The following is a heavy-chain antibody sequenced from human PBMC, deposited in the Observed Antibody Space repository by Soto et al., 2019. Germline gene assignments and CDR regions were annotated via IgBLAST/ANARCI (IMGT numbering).Heavy chain of an antibody. D-gene: IGHD5-18*01. CDR3: AKDGSEDTAYYYYGMDV. V-gene: IGHV1-69*13. J-gene: IGHJ6*02. Sequence: SVKVSCKASGGTFSSYAISWVRQAPGQGLEWMGGIIPIFGTANYAQKFQGRVTITADESTSTAYMELSSLRSEDTAVYYCAKDGSEDTAYYYYGMDVWGQGTTVTVSS. CDR1: GGTFSSYA. CDR2: IIPIFGTA.